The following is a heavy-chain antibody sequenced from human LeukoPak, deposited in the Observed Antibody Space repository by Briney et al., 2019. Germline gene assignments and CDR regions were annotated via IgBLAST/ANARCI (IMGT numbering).Heavy chain of an antibody. J-gene: IGHJ4*02. Sequence: GGSLRLSCAASGFTLSSYGMHWVRQAPGEGLEWVAVIWYDGSNKYYADSVKGRFTISRDNAKNSLYLQMNSLRAEDTAVYYCARKWELFDYWGQGTLVTVSS. CDR2: IWYDGSNK. D-gene: IGHD1-26*01. V-gene: IGHV3-33*01. CDR3: ARKWELFDY. CDR1: GFTLSSYG.